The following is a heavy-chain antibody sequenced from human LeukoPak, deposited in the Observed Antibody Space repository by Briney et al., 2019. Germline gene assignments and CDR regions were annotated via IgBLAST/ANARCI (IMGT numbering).Heavy chain of an antibody. Sequence: GESLKISCKTSGYSFSNYWIGWVRQMPGKGLEWMGIIYPGDSDTRYSPSFQGQVTISVDKSNYSTYLHWNSLKASDTAVYFCARCPMASLNRLLLDYWGQGTLVTVSS. J-gene: IGHJ4*02. CDR3: ARCPMASLNRLLLDY. CDR1: GYSFSNYW. CDR2: IYPGDSDT. D-gene: IGHD5-24*01. V-gene: IGHV5-51*01.